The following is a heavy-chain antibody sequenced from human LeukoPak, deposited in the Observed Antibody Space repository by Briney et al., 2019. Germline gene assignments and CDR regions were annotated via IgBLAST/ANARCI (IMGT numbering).Heavy chain of an antibody. D-gene: IGHD2/OR15-2a*01. J-gene: IGHJ4*02. V-gene: IGHV3-48*04. CDR1: GFTFSSYS. CDR3: ARDSTPLGTVPDY. CDR2: ISSSSSTI. Sequence: GGSLRLSCAASGFTFSSYSMNWVRQAPGKGLEWVSYISSSSSTIYYADSVKGRFTISRDNAKNSLYLQMNSLRAEDTAVYYCARDSTPLGTVPDYWGQGTLVTVSS.